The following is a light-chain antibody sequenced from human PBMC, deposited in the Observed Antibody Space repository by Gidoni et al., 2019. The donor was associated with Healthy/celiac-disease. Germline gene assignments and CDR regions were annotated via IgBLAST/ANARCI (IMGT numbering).Light chain of an antibody. V-gene: IGLV2-23*01. J-gene: IGLJ3*02. CDR1: SSDGGSYNL. Sequence: QSALTQPASVSGSPGQSITISCTGTSSDGGSYNLVSWYQQHPGKAPKLMIYEGSTRPSGVSNLFSGSNSGNTASLTISGLQAEDEADYYCCSYAGSSTTWVFGGGTKLTVL. CDR3: CSYAGSSTTWV. CDR2: EGS.